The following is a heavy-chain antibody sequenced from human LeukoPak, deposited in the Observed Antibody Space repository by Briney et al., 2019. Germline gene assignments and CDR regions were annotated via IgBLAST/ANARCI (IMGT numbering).Heavy chain of an antibody. CDR3: AADYSNYDPEYFQH. J-gene: IGHJ1*01. Sequence: SETLSLTCTVSGGSISSYYWSWIRQPAGKGLEWIGRIYTSGSTNYNPSLKSRVTMSVDTSKNQFSLKLSSVTAADTAVYYCAADYSNYDPEYFQHWGQGTLVTVSS. D-gene: IGHD4-11*01. CDR1: GGSISSYY. CDR2: IYTSGST. V-gene: IGHV4-4*07.